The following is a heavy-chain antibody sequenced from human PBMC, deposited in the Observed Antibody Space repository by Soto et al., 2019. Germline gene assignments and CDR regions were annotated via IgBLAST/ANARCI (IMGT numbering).Heavy chain of an antibody. D-gene: IGHD3-3*01. Sequence: SETLSLTCAVSGGSISSVGYSWNWIRQSPGKGLEWIGYIYHSGSTYYNPSVKSRVTISVDKSKDQFSLKLTSVTAADTAVYFCAGGRFLDPFDNWGQGTRVTVSS. V-gene: IGHV4-30-2*06. CDR3: AGGRFLDPFDN. J-gene: IGHJ4*02. CDR2: IYHSGST. CDR1: GGSISSVGYS.